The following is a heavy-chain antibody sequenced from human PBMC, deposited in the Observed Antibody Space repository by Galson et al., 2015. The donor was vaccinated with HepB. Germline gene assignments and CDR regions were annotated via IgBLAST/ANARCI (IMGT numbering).Heavy chain of an antibody. CDR2: IYNNGDT. CDR1: GFTVSGNH. V-gene: IGHV3-53*01. Sequence: SLRLSCAASGFTVSGNHMSWVRQAPGKGLEWVSVIYNNGDTYYTDSVKGRFTISRDNSKNALYLQMNSLKGEDTAVYYCARNKGLDYGLDVWGQGTTVTVSS. CDR3: ARNKGLDYGLDV. J-gene: IGHJ6*02.